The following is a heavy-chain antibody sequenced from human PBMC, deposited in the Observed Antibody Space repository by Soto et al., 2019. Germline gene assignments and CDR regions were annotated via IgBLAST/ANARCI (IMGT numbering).Heavy chain of an antibody. V-gene: IGHV1-3*01. CDR2: INAGNGNT. D-gene: IGHD6-19*01. Sequence: ASVKVSCKASGYTFTSYAMHWVRQAPGQRLEWMGWINAGNGNTKYSQKFQGRVTITRDTSASTAYMELSSLRSEDTAVYYCARVRESRCSGWYNCFDYWGQGTLVTVSS. CDR3: ARVRESRCSGWYNCFDY. CDR1: GYTFTSYA. J-gene: IGHJ4*02.